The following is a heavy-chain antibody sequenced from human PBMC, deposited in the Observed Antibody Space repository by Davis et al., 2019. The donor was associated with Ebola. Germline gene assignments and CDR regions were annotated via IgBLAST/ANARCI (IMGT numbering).Heavy chain of an antibody. CDR3: ARKTDYSSAEDAFDI. CDR1: GFTFSSYW. J-gene: IGHJ3*02. Sequence: HTGGSLRLSCAASGFTFSSYWMHWVRQAPGKGLVWVSRINSDGSSTSYADSVKGRFTISRDNAKNTLYLQMNSLTAEDTAAYYCARKTDYSSAEDAFDIWGQGTMVTVSS. D-gene: IGHD6-19*01. V-gene: IGHV3-74*01. CDR2: INSDGSST.